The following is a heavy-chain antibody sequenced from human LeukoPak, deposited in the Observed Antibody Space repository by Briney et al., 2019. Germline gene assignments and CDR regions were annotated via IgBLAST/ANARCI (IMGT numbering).Heavy chain of an antibody. J-gene: IGHJ4*02. D-gene: IGHD3-9*01. Sequence: ASVKVSCKVSGYILTELSMHWVRQAPGKGLEWMGGFDPEDDETIYAQRFQGRVTVTEDTSTNTAYMELSSLRSEDTAVYYCASGGVTGHFDYWGQGTLVTVSS. CDR3: ASGGVTGHFDY. CDR1: GYILTELS. CDR2: FDPEDDET. V-gene: IGHV1-24*01.